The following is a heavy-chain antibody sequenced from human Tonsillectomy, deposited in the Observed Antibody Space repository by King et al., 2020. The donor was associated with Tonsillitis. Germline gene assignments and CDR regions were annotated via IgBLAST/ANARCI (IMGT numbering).Heavy chain of an antibody. CDR2: IYHSGST. CDR3: ARYLRFLEEKTYYYYGMDV. V-gene: IGHV4-30-2*01. CDR1: GGSISSGGYS. D-gene: IGHD3-3*01. J-gene: IGHJ6*02. Sequence: LQLQESGSGLVKPSQTLSLTCAVSGGSISSGGYSWGWIRQPPGKGLEWIGYIYHSGSTYYNPSLKSRVTISVDRSKNQFSLKLSSVTAADTAVYYCARYLRFLEEKTYYYYGMDVWGQGTTVTVSS.